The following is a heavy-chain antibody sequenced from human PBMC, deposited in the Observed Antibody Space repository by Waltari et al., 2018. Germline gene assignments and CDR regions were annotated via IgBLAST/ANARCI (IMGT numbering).Heavy chain of an antibody. V-gene: IGHV3-33*01. D-gene: IGHD2-15*01. CDR2: IWHDGSNE. CDR1: GFTFSRFG. J-gene: IGHJ4*02. Sequence: QVQLVESGGGVVQPGRSLRLSCAASGFTFSRFGMHWVRQAPGKGLGWVAVIWHDGSNEYYVDSVKGRVTISRDNSKNTLYLQMNSLRAEDSAVYYCASQSTTLFDYWGQGTLVTVSS. CDR3: ASQSTTLFDY.